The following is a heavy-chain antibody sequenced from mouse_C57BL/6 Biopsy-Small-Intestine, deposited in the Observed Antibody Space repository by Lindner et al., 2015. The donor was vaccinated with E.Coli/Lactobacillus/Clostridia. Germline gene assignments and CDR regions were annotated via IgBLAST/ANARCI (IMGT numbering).Heavy chain of an antibody. J-gene: IGHJ3*01. V-gene: IGHV1-80*01. Sequence: VQLQESGAELVKPGASVKISCKASGYAFSNYWMHWIKQRPGKGLGWIGQIYPGDGDTNYNGKFKGKATLTADKSSSTAYMQLSSLTSEDSAVYFCASYEGYLPWFAYWGQGTLVTVSA. CDR1: GYAFSNYW. D-gene: IGHD2-3*01. CDR3: ASYEGYLPWFAY. CDR2: IYPGDGDT.